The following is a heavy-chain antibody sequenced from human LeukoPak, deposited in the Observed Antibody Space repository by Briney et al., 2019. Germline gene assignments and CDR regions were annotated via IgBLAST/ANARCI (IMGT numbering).Heavy chain of an antibody. V-gene: IGHV3-9*01. Sequence: GGSLRLSCAASGFTFDDYAMHWVRQAPGKGLEWVSGINWNSGSIGYADSVKGRFTISRDNSKNTLYMQMNSLRAEDTAVYYCAKDFYDNSGSRYDYWGQGTLVTVSS. D-gene: IGHD3-22*01. J-gene: IGHJ4*02. CDR2: INWNSGSI. CDR3: AKDFYDNSGSRYDY. CDR1: GFTFDDYA.